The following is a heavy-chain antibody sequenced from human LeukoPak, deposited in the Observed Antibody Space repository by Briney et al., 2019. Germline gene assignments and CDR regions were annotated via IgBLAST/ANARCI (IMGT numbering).Heavy chain of an antibody. CDR2: IYYSGST. Sequence: SQTLSLTCTVSGGSISSGDYYWSWIRQPPGKGLEYIGYIYYSGSTYCNPSLKSRITISVDTSKNQFSLKLSSVTAADTAVYYCARGSWSSSVDYWGQGTLVTASS. CDR3: ARGSWSSSVDY. J-gene: IGHJ4*02. D-gene: IGHD6-6*01. CDR1: GGSISSGDYY. V-gene: IGHV4-30-4*01.